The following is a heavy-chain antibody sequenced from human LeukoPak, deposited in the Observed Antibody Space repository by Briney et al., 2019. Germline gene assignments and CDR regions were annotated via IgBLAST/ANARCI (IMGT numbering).Heavy chain of an antibody. J-gene: IGHJ4*02. CDR3: ARARLSWEQSNYFDY. D-gene: IGHD1-26*01. V-gene: IGHV4-4*07. CDR1: DGSISSYY. CDR2: IYTSGST. Sequence: SETLSLTCTVSDGSISSYYWSWIRQPAGKGLEWIGRIYTSGSTNYNPSLKSRVTMSVDTSKNQFSLKLSSVTAADTAVYYCARARLSWEQSNYFDYWGQGTLVTVSS.